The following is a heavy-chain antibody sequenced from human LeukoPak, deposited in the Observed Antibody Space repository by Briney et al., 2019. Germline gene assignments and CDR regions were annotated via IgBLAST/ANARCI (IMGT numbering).Heavy chain of an antibody. CDR2: ISSSSSTI. CDR1: GFTFSSYS. V-gene: IGHV3-48*01. Sequence: GGSLRLSCAASGFTFSSYSMNWVRQAPGMGLEWVSYISSSSSTIHYADSVKGRFTISRDNAKNSLYLQMNSLRADDTAVYYCARDIMGGVTTGNYMDVWGKGTTVTVSS. J-gene: IGHJ6*03. CDR3: ARDIMGGVTTGNYMDV. D-gene: IGHD4-11*01.